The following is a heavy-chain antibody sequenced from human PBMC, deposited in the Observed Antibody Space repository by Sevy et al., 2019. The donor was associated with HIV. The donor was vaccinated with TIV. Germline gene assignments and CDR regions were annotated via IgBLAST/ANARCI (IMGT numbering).Heavy chain of an antibody. CDR3: VREGAPYRNIRYCSGNNCFYNWFDP. Sequence: RGSLRLSCAASGFTFNDYALHWVRQAPGKGLEWVAIISSDGDNTYYADTVKGRFTISRDNSKNTVYLQMNRLRAEDTAFYYCVREGAPYRNIRYCSGNNCFYNWFDPWGQGTLVTVSS. CDR1: GFTFNDYA. D-gene: IGHD2-15*01. J-gene: IGHJ5*02. CDR2: ISSDGDNT. V-gene: IGHV3-30-3*01.